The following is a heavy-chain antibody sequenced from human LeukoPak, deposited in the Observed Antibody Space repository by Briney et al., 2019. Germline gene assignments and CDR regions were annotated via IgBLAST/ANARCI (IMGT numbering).Heavy chain of an antibody. CDR1: GFTFSSCA. J-gene: IGHJ4*02. D-gene: IGHD1-26*01. V-gene: IGHV3-30-3*01. CDR2: ISSDGANQ. Sequence: PGGSLRLSCAASGFTFSSCAMHWVRQAPGKGLEWVAVISSDGANQYYADSVTGRFTISRDSSKNTVYLQMGSLRPEDTAVYYCARGSEWDLLGSCDYWGQGTLVTVSS. CDR3: ARGSEWDLLGSCDY.